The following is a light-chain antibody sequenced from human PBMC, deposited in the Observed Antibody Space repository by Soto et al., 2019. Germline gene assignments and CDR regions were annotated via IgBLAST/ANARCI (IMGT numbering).Light chain of an antibody. Sequence: DIQMTQSPSSLSASAGDRVTITCQASQDISNHLNWYQQKAGKAPKLLINDASNLETGVPSRFSGSGSGTGFTLTISSLQPEDIATYYCQQYVNALTFGGGTKVEIK. J-gene: IGKJ4*01. CDR1: QDISNH. CDR2: DAS. CDR3: QQYVNALT. V-gene: IGKV1-33*01.